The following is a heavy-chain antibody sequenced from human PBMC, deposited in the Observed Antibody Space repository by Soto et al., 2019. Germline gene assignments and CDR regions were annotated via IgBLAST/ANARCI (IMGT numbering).Heavy chain of an antibody. D-gene: IGHD6-19*01. Sequence: SETLSLTCTVSGGSISSSSYYWGWIRQPPGKGLEWIGSIYYSGSTYYNPSLKSRVTISVDTSKNQFSLKLSSVTAADTAVYYCASSGWYPPDYWGQGTLVTVS. V-gene: IGHV4-39*01. CDR2: IYYSGST. CDR1: GGSISSSSYY. CDR3: ASSGWYPPDY. J-gene: IGHJ4*02.